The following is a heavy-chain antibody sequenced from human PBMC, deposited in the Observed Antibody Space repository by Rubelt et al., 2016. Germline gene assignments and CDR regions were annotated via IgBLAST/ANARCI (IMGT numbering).Heavy chain of an antibody. D-gene: IGHD1-26*01. J-gene: IGHJ4*02. CDR1: GYTFPYNA. CDR3: ARDSSAWSLDY. CDR2: ISIRTGNK. V-gene: IGHV1-18*01. Sequence: QVQLVQSGAEVKEPGASVKVSCKTSGYTFPYNAITWVRQAPGQGLECMGRISIRTGNKTYVKEFQGRVTMTTDTSPSTAYMELRRLRTDDTAIYYCARDSSAWSLDYWGQGTLVTVSS.